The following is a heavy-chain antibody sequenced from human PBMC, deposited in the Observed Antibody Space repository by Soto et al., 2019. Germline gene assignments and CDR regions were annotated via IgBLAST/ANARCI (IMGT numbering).Heavy chain of an antibody. J-gene: IGHJ6*02. D-gene: IGHD1-26*01. CDR1: GFTFSSYG. CDR3: AREPVGPDYAMDV. CDR2: LGFDGGGR. V-gene: IGHV3-33*08. Sequence: HPGGSLRLSCAASGFTFSSYGMHWVRQTPGKGLEWVAVLGFDGGGRFYADSVRGRFAISRDNSKKILYLQMDSLRVEDTALYYCAREPVGPDYAMDVWGQGTTVTVSS.